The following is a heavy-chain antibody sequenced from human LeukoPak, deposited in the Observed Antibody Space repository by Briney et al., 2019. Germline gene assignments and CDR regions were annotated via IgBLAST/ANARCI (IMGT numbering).Heavy chain of an antibody. CDR1: GFTFSNAW. CDR3: TTDILGRPYYDFWSGYYYGYYYYYGMDV. D-gene: IGHD3-3*01. CDR2: IKSKTDGGTT. V-gene: IGHV3-15*01. Sequence: GGSLRLSCAASGFTFSNAWMSWVRQAPGKGLEWVGRIKSKTDGGTTDYAAPVKGRFTISRDDSKNTLYLQMNSLKTEDTAVYYCTTDILGRPYYDFWSGYYYGYYYYYGMDVWGQGTTVTVSS. J-gene: IGHJ6*02.